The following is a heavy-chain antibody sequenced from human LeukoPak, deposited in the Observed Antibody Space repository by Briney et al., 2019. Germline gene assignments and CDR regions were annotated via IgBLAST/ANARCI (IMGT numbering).Heavy chain of an antibody. Sequence: PSETLSLTCAVSGGSISSGGYSWRWVRQPPGKGLEWIGYIYHSGSTYYNPSLKSRVTISVDRSKNQFSLKLSSVTAADTAVYYCARDRTTGTDDGIFDYWGQGTLVTVSS. J-gene: IGHJ4*02. CDR3: ARDRTTGTDDGIFDY. D-gene: IGHD1-1*01. CDR1: GGSISSGGYS. V-gene: IGHV4-30-2*01. CDR2: IYHSGST.